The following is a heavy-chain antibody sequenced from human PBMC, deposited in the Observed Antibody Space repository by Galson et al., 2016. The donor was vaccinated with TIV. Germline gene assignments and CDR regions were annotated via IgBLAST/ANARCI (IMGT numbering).Heavy chain of an antibody. CDR1: GDSVSSNSAT. D-gene: IGHD2-2*01. CDR3: TRAAGKNGASCYATCETFDI. J-gene: IGHJ3*02. CDR2: TYYRSKWFN. V-gene: IGHV6-1*01. Sequence: CAISGDSVSSNSATWNWFRQSPSRGLEWLGRTYYRSKWFNEYAAPVRSRMTIIPDTSKNQFSLQLNSVTPEDTAVYYCTRAAGKNGASCYATCETFDIWGQGTMVTVSS.